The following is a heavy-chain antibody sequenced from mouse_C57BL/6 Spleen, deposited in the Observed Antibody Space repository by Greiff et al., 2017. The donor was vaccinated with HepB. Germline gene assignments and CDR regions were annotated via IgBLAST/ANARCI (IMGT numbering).Heavy chain of an antibody. D-gene: IGHD1-1*01. V-gene: IGHV1-22*01. J-gene: IGHJ4*01. Sequence: EVQLQQSGPELVKPGASVKMSCKASGYTFTDYNMHWVKQSHGKSLEWIGYINPNNGGTSYNQKFKGKATLTVNKSSSTAYMELRSLTSEDSAVYYCASGLVVGDAMDYWGQGTSVTVSS. CDR2: INPNNGGT. CDR1: GYTFTDYN. CDR3: ASGLVVGDAMDY.